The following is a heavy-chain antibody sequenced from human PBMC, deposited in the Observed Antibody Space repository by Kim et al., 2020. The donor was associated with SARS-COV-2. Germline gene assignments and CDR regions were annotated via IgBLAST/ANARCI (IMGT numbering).Heavy chain of an antibody. Sequence: SETLSLTCTVSGGSISSYYWSWIRQPPGKGLEWIGYIYYSGSTNYNPSLKSRVTISVDTSKNQFSLKLSSVTAADTAVYYCARGNYYDSSGYYKPYYYYYGMDVWGQGTTVTVSS. CDR1: GGSISSYY. D-gene: IGHD3-22*01. CDR3: ARGNYYDSSGYYKPYYYYYGMDV. J-gene: IGHJ6*02. CDR2: IYYSGST. V-gene: IGHV4-59*13.